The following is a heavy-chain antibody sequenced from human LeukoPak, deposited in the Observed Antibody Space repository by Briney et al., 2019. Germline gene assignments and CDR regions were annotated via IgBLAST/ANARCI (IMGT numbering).Heavy chain of an antibody. V-gene: IGHV3-23*01. D-gene: IGHD2-2*01. CDR3: AKPSIGYCSSTSCYAFDY. CDR2: ISGSGGST. Sequence: GGSLRLSCAASGFTFSSYAMSWVRQAPGKGLEWVSAISGSGGSTYYADSVKGRFTISRDNSENTLYLQMNSLRAEDTAVYYCAKPSIGYCSSTSCYAFDYWGQGTLVTVSS. CDR1: GFTFSSYA. J-gene: IGHJ4*02.